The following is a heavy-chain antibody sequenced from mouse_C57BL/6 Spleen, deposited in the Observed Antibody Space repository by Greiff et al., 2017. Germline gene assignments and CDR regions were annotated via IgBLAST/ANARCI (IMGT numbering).Heavy chain of an antibody. CDR3: ARWRTHSNHYYAMDY. D-gene: IGHD2-5*01. J-gene: IGHJ4*01. Sequence: VQLQQSGAELVKPGASVKMSCKASGYTFTTYPIEWMKQNHGKSLEWIGNFHSYNDDTKYNEKFKGKATLTVEKSSSTVYLELSRLTSDDSAVDYCARWRTHSNHYYAMDYWGQGTSVTVSS. V-gene: IGHV1-47*01. CDR2: FHSYNDDT. CDR1: GYTFTTYP.